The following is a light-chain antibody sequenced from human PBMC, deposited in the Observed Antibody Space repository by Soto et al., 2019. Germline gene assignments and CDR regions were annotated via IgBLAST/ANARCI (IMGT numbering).Light chain of an antibody. J-gene: IGKJ3*01. CDR1: QGINNY. V-gene: IGKV1-9*01. Sequence: DIQLTQSPSFLSASVGDRVTITCRASQGINNYLGWYQQKPGKAPKLLIYAASTLQSGVPSRFSGSGSGTEFTLTISSLQPEDFATYYCQKLNSYPITFGPGTKVDI. CDR2: AAS. CDR3: QKLNSYPIT.